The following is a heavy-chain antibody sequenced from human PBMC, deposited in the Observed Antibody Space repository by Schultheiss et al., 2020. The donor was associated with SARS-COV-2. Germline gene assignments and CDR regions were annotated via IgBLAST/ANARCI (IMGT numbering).Heavy chain of an antibody. Sequence: SQTLSLTCNVSGYSISSGYYWGWTRQPPGKGLEWIGYIYYSGSTNYNPSLKSRVTISVDTSKNQFSLKLSSVTAADTAVYYCARSYGSGSYLTPNFDYWGQGTLVTVSS. CDR1: GYSISSGYY. J-gene: IGHJ4*02. CDR3: ARSYGSGSYLTPNFDY. CDR2: IYYSGST. D-gene: IGHD3-10*01. V-gene: IGHV4-59*01.